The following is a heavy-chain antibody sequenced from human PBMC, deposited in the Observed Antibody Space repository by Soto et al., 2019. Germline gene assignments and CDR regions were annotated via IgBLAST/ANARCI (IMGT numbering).Heavy chain of an antibody. CDR3: ARDAEARITIFGVVIIGRYGMDV. CDR1: GGTFSSYA. J-gene: IGHJ6*02. CDR2: IIPIFGTA. Sequence: GASVKVSCKASGGTFSSYAISWVRQAPGQGLEWMGGIIPIFGTANYAQKFQGRVTITADESTSTAYMELRSLRSDDTAVYYCARDAEARITIFGVVIIGRYGMDVWGQGTTVTVSS. D-gene: IGHD3-3*01. V-gene: IGHV1-69*13.